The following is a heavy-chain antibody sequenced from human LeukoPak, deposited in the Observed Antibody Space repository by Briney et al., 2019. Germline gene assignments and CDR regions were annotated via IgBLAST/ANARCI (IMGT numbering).Heavy chain of an antibody. CDR3: GRIPAARTYYFDY. D-gene: IGHD2-2*01. CDR1: GGSISSSSYY. J-gene: IGHJ4*02. CDR2: IYYSGST. V-gene: IGHV4-39*07. Sequence: PSETLSLTCTVSGGSISSSSYYWGWIRQPPGKGLEWIGSIYYSGSTYYNPSLKSRVTISVDTSKNQFSLKLSSVTAVDTAVYYCGRIPAARTYYFDYWGQGTLVTVSS.